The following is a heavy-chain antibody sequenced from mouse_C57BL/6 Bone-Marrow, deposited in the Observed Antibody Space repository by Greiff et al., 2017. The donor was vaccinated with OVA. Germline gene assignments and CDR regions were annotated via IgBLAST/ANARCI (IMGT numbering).Heavy chain of an antibody. V-gene: IGHV14-3*01. CDR3: ARGSNWDKGVPAY. J-gene: IGHJ3*01. Sequence: VQLQQSVAELVRPGASVKLSCTASGFNIKNTYMHWVKQRPEQGLEGIGRIDPANGNTKYAPKFQGKATITADTSSNTAYLQLSSLTSEDTAIYYCARGSNWDKGVPAYWGQGTLVTVSA. D-gene: IGHD4-1*01. CDR1: GFNIKNTY. CDR2: IDPANGNT.